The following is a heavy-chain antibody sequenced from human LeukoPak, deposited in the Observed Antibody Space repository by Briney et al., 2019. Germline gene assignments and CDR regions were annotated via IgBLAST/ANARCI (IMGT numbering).Heavy chain of an antibody. CDR3: AKQEGSMVRGVYYYYGMDV. J-gene: IGHJ6*02. D-gene: IGHD3-10*01. V-gene: IGHV3-9*01. CDR1: GLTFDDYA. CDR2: IRWNSVSI. Sequence: LRLSCAASGLTFDDYAMHWVPQAQGKGLEWVSGIRWNSVSIGDADSVKGRFTISRDNAKNSLYLQMNSLRAEETALYYCAKQEGSMVRGVYYYYGMDVWGQGTTVTVSS.